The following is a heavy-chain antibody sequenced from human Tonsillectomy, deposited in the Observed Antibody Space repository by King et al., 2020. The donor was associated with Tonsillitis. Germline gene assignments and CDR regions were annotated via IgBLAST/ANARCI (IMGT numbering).Heavy chain of an antibody. V-gene: IGHV3-33*01. D-gene: IGHD3-16*01. Sequence: QEQLVQSGGGVVQPGRSLRVSCAASGFTFSRYAMHWVRQAPGKGLEWVAVIWYDGSIKYYADSVKGRFTISRDNSKDTLYLQMNSLRAEDTAVYYCARDPYQDNYVSFDIWGQGTMVIVSS. CDR2: IWYDGSIK. CDR3: ARDPYQDNYVSFDI. CDR1: GFTFSRYA. J-gene: IGHJ3*02.